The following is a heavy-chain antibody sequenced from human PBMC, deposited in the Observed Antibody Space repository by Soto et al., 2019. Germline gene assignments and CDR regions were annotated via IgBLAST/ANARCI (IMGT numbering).Heavy chain of an antibody. V-gene: IGHV3-74*01. D-gene: IGHD3-16*01. Sequence: EVQLVESGGGLVQPGGSLRLSCVASGFTFNYYWMHWVRQAPGKGLVWVSRIQSDGSSPDYVDSVKGRFTISRDNAKNTLYLQMNNLGAEGTAVYYCARGGDPDYWGQGTLVTVSS. J-gene: IGHJ4*02. CDR2: IQSDGSSP. CDR1: GFTFNYYW. CDR3: ARGGDPDY.